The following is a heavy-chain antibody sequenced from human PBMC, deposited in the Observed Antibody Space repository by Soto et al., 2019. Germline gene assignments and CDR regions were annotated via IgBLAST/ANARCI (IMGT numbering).Heavy chain of an antibody. CDR2: ISGSADTI. Sequence: PGGSLRLSCAASGFSFNNYAMSWVRQAPGRGLEWVSGISGSADTINYADSVKGRFTVSRDNSKNPLYLQMNSLRVEDTAVYYCAKHSRETVYCCGEDWGQGTLATVSS. CDR1: GFSFNNYA. CDR3: AKHSRETVYCCGED. D-gene: IGHD2-21*01. V-gene: IGHV3-23*01. J-gene: IGHJ4*02.